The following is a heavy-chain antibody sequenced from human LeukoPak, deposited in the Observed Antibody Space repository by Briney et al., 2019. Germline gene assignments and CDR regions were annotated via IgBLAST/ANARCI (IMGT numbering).Heavy chain of an antibody. J-gene: IGHJ3*02. D-gene: IGHD3-10*01. CDR1: GYTFTGYY. CDR2: INPNSGGT. V-gene: IGHV1-2*06. Sequence: ASVKVSSKASGYTFTGYYMHWVRQAPGQGLEWMGRINPNSGGTNYAQKFQGRVTMTRDTSISTAYMELSRLRSDDTAVYYCARGRITMVRGIRFAAFDIWGQGTMVTVSS. CDR3: ARGRITMVRGIRFAAFDI.